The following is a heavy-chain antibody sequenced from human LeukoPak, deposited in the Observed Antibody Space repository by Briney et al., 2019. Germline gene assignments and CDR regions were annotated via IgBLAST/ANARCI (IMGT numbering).Heavy chain of an antibody. CDR3: ARGAGGDWNYHFDY. J-gene: IGHJ4*02. CDR2: IYYSGST. Sequence: SETLSLTCTVSGGSISSGGYYWSWIRQHPGKGLEWIGYIYYSGSTNYNPSLKSRVTISVDTSKNQFSLKLSSVTAADTAVYYCARGAGGDWNYHFDYWGQGTLVTVSS. CDR1: GGSISSGGYY. V-gene: IGHV4-61*08. D-gene: IGHD1-7*01.